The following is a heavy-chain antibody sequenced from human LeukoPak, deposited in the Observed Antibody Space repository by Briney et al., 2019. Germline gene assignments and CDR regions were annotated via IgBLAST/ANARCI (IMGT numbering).Heavy chain of an antibody. D-gene: IGHD3-10*01. CDR2: LYTGGDT. CDR3: ARGPGSRGIFDY. Sequence: GGSLRLSCAVSGFTVSAHYMSWVRQAPGKGLECVSFLYTGGDTYYADSVKGRFTISRDNSKNTLYLQMNSLRAEDTAVYYCARGPGSRGIFDYWGQGALVTVSS. J-gene: IGHJ4*02. V-gene: IGHV3-53*01. CDR1: GFTVSAHY.